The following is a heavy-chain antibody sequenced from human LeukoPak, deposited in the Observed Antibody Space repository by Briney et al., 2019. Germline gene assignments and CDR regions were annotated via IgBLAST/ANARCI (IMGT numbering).Heavy chain of an antibody. Sequence: PGRSLRLSCAASGFTLSNYGMHWVRQAPGKGLEWVAVISFDGSNKYYADSVKGRFTISRDNSKDTMYLQMNSLRAEDTAVYYCAKGWGYCSSTTCYRTKEDYPFDIWGQGTMVTVSS. CDR2: ISFDGSNK. V-gene: IGHV3-30*18. J-gene: IGHJ3*02. CDR1: GFTLSNYG. CDR3: AKGWGYCSSTTCYRTKEDYPFDI. D-gene: IGHD2-2*02.